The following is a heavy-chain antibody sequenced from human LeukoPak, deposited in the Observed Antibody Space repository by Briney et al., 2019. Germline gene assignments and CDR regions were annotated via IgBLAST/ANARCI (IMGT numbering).Heavy chain of an antibody. V-gene: IGHV4-59*08. CDR2: IHNSGNS. CDR3: AGGRYDTFTGYEYYFDY. D-gene: IGHD3-9*01. Sequence: SETLSLTCTASGGSISSYYWSWVRQPPGKGLEWIGYIHNSGNSNYNRSLKSRVTISVDTSKNQFSLKLSSVTAADTAVYYCAGGRYDTFTGYEYYFDYWGQGTLVTGSS. CDR1: GGSISSYY. J-gene: IGHJ4*02.